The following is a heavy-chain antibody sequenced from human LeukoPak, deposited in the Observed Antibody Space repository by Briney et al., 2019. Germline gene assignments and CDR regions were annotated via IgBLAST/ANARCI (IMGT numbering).Heavy chain of an antibody. CDR2: INPSGGST. J-gene: IGHJ4*02. CDR1: GYTFTNYY. V-gene: IGHV1-46*01. CDR3: ARANKSGNVVLLFY. Sequence: ASVKVFCKASGYTFTNYYIHWVRQAPGQGLEWMGIINPSGGSTSYAQKFQGRVTMTRDTSTSTVYMELSSLRSDDTAVYYCARANKSGNVVLLFYWGQGTLVTVSS. D-gene: IGHD3-10*01.